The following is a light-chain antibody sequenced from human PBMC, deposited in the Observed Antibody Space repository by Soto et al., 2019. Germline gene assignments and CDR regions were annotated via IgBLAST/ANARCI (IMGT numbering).Light chain of an antibody. CDR2: DAS. CDR1: QSVSAW. Sequence: DSQMTQSPSTLSASVGARVTISCRASQSVSAWLAWYQQRPGKAPKLLISDASSLKSGVPSRFSGSGYGPDFTLTLSILQPEDFATYYCQQYSAYSLTFGGWIKVEIK. J-gene: IGKJ4*01. CDR3: QQYSAYSLT. V-gene: IGKV1-5*01.